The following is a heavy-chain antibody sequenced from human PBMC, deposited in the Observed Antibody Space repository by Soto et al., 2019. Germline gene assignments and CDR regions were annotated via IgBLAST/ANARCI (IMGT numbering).Heavy chain of an antibody. Sequence: QVQLQESGPGLVKPSETLSLTCTVSGGSISSYYWGWIRQPPGKRLEWIGYIFYSGSTNYNPSLKSRVTISVDTSKNQFSLKLSSVTAADTAVYYCARDRYDYGDYGWFDPWGQGTLVTVSS. D-gene: IGHD4-17*01. CDR1: GGSISSYY. V-gene: IGHV4-59*01. CDR2: IFYSGST. CDR3: ARDRYDYGDYGWFDP. J-gene: IGHJ5*02.